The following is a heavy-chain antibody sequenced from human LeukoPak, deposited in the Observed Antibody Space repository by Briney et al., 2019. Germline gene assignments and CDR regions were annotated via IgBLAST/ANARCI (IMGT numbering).Heavy chain of an antibody. CDR3: ARDLVGTTGTAFDD. V-gene: IGHV3-48*03. D-gene: IGHD1-1*01. CDR1: GFTFSRYE. J-gene: IGHJ4*02. Sequence: GGSLRLSCAASGFTFSRYEMNWVRQAPGKGLEWVSYISSSGSNIYYADSVKGRFTISRDNAKNSLYLQMNSLRAEDTAVYYCARDLVGTTGTAFDDWGQGTLVTVSS. CDR2: ISSSGSNI.